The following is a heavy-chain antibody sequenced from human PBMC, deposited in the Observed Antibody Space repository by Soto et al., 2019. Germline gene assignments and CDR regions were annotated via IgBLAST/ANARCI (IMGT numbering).Heavy chain of an antibody. Sequence: ASVKVSCKASGGTFSSYAISWVRQAPGQGLEWMGGIIPIFGTANYAQKFQGRVTITADESTSTAYMELSSLRSEDTAVYYCARDWGIAALRGAFDYWGQGTLVTVSS. CDR2: IIPIFGTA. J-gene: IGHJ4*02. V-gene: IGHV1-69*13. CDR3: ARDWGIAALRGAFDY. CDR1: GGTFSSYA. D-gene: IGHD6-13*01.